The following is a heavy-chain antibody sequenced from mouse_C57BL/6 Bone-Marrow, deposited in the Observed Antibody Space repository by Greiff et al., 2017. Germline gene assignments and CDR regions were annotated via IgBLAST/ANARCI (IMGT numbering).Heavy chain of an antibody. CDR1: GFNIKDDY. V-gene: IGHV14-4*01. CDR3: TTVDYYNY. J-gene: IGHJ2*01. Sequence: EVQLQQSGAELVRPGASVKLSCAASGFNIKDDYMHWVKQRPEQGLEWIGWIDPENGDTEYASKFQGKATITADTSSNTAYLQLNSLTSEDTAVYYCTTVDYYNYWGQGTTLTVSS. CDR2: IDPENGDT. D-gene: IGHD1-1*01.